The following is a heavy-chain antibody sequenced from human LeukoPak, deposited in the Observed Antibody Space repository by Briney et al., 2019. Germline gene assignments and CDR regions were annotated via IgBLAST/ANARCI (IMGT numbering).Heavy chain of an antibody. CDR3: AKEDSEGGPNWFDP. J-gene: IGHJ5*02. CDR1: GFTFSSYG. V-gene: IGHV3-33*06. Sequence: GGSLRLSCAASGFTFSSYGMHWVRQAPGKGLEWVAVIWSDGSTKYYADSVKGRSTISRDNSRNTLYLQMNSLRAEDTAVYYCAKEDSEGGPNWFDPWGQGTLVTVSA. D-gene: IGHD1-14*01. CDR2: IWSDGSTK.